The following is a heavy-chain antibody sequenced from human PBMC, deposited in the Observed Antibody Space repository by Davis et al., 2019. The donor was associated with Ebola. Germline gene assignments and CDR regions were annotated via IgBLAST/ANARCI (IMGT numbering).Heavy chain of an antibody. Sequence: GESLKISCAASGFTFSSYAMHWVRQAPGKGLEWVVIISYDGGDEYYADSVKGRSTISRDNSKNTLYLQMNSLRAEDTAVYYCAKDLGDFWSSYYYISHGMDVWGKGTTVTVS. V-gene: IGHV3-30*04. CDR1: GFTFSSYA. CDR2: ISYDGGDE. CDR3: AKDLGDFWSSYYYISHGMDV. J-gene: IGHJ6*04. D-gene: IGHD3-3*01.